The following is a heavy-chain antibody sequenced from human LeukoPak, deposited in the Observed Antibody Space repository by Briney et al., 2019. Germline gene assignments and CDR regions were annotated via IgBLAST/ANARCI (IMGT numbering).Heavy chain of an antibody. CDR3: ARGGGTDFLDWFDP. V-gene: IGHV4-4*07. CDR2: IYPSGST. CDR1: GGSMSSYY. D-gene: IGHD1-26*01. J-gene: IGHJ5*02. Sequence: SETLSLTCTVSGGSMSSYYWNWIRQPTGKGLEWIGRIYPSGSTNDNPSLKSRVTMSVDTSKNQISLRLNSVTAADTAVYYCARGGGTDFLDWFDPWGQGTLVTVSS.